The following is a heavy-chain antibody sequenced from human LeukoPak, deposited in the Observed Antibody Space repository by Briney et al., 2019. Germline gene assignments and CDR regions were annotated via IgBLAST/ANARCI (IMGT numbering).Heavy chain of an antibody. Sequence: GGSLRLSCAASGFTFSNYWMSWVRQAPGKGLECVSVIYSGGSTYYADSVKGRFTISRDNSKNTLYLQMNSLRAEDTAVYYCARERWGDGYNSQYFDYWGQGTLVTVSS. D-gene: IGHD5-24*01. J-gene: IGHJ4*02. CDR2: IYSGGST. V-gene: IGHV3-53*01. CDR1: GFTFSNYW. CDR3: ARERWGDGYNSQYFDY.